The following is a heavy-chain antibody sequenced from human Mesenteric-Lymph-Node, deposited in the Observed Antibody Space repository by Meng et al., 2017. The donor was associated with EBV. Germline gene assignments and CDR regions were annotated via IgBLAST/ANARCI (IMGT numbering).Heavy chain of an antibody. V-gene: IGHV4-61*01. Sequence: QVQLQESAPGLVKPSETASITCRVPGGSVSSDTFYWGWIRHPPGKALKWIGYISYPGNSNYNPSLRSRVTISVDTSKNQFSLKLSSVTAADTAVYYCARDGGYPSGTYYPIDPWGQGTLVTVAS. CDR2: ISYPGNS. CDR1: GGSVSSDTFY. D-gene: IGHD3-10*01. CDR3: ARDGGYPSGTYYPIDP. J-gene: IGHJ5*02.